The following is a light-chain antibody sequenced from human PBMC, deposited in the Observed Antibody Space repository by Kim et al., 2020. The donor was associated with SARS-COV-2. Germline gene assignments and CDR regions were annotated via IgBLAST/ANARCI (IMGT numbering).Light chain of an antibody. Sequence: APGESATLSCRASQSVNSSYLAWYQQKAGQAPRLLIYGASSRATGIPDRFSCSGSGTDFTLTISRLEPEDFAVYYCQQYDSSPITFGQGTRLVIK. J-gene: IGKJ5*01. CDR2: GAS. CDR3: QQYDSSPIT. V-gene: IGKV3-20*01. CDR1: QSVNSSY.